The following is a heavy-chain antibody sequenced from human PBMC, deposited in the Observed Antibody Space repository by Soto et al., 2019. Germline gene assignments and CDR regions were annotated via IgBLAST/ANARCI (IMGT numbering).Heavy chain of an antibody. CDR1: GYIFTTFG. CDR2: ISAYNGNR. V-gene: IGHV1-18*01. Sequence: QVQLVQSGAEVRKPGASVKVSCKASGYIFTTFGIGWVRQAPGQGLEWMGWISAYNGNRNFAQNVRDRVTMTTDTSTNTAHMELRSLRSDDTAVYYCARDWGTGLDYWGQGTLVTVSS. D-gene: IGHD1-1*01. CDR3: ARDWGTGLDY. J-gene: IGHJ4*02.